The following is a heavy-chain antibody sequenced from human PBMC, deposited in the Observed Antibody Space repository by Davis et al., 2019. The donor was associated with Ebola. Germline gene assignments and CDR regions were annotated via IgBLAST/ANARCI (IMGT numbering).Heavy chain of an antibody. V-gene: IGHV4-39*07. J-gene: IGHJ3*02. D-gene: IGHD2-2*01. Sequence: MPSETLSLTCTVSGGSISSSSYYWGWIRQPPGKGLEWIGSIYYSGSTYYNPSLKSRVTISVDTSKNQFSLKLSSVTAADTAVYYCARGVEEYQLLSDAFDIWGQGTMVTVSS. CDR2: IYYSGST. CDR1: GGSISSSSYY. CDR3: ARGVEEYQLLSDAFDI.